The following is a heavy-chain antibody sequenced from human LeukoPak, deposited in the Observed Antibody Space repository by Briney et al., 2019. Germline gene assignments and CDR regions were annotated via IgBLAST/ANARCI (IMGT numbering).Heavy chain of an antibody. CDR1: GFTLRSHA. J-gene: IGHJ4*02. CDR3: AKQMSTVTFTPFDY. V-gene: IGHV3-23*01. D-gene: IGHD3-16*01. CDR2: ISGSGGST. Sequence: PGGSLRLSCAASGFTLRSHAMSWVRQAPGKGLEWVSAISGSGGSTDYVDSVKGRFTISRVNSKNTLYLQMNSLRADDTAVYYCAKQMSTVTFTPFDYWGQGTLVTVSS.